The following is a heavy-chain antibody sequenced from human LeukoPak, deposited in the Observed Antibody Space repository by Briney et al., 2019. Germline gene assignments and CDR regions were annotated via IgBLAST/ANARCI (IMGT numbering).Heavy chain of an antibody. V-gene: IGHV1-18*01. D-gene: IGHD3-3*01. Sequence: ASVKVSCKASGYTFTNYGLSWVRQAPGQGLEWMGRISAYNGNTNYAQKLQGRVTMTTDTSTSTAYMELRSLRSDDTAVYYCARERYYDFWSGYDDYYYYYMDVWGKGTTVTVSS. CDR1: GYTFTNYG. CDR3: ARERYYDFWSGYDDYYYYYMDV. CDR2: ISAYNGNT. J-gene: IGHJ6*03.